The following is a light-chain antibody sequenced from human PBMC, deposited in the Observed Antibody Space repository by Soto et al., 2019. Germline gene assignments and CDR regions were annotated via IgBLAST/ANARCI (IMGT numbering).Light chain of an antibody. J-gene: IGKJ5*01. CDR3: MQGTQWTIT. V-gene: IGKV2-30*02. CDR2: KVS. Sequence: SPVSLRVTLGPPASISCRSNQSLVHSDGIAYFSWFQQRPGRSPRRLIYKVSNRDSGVPARFSGSGSGTDFALKISRVEAEDVGVYYCMQGTQWTITFGQGTRLEIK. CDR1: QSLVHSDGIAY.